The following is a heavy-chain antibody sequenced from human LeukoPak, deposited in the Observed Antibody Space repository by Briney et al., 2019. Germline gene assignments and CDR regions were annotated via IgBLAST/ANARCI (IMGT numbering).Heavy chain of an antibody. CDR1: GYTFTGYY. D-gene: IGHD3-9*01. Sequence: ASVKASCKASGYTFTGYYMHWVRQAPGQGLEWMGIINPSGGSTSYAQKFQGRVTMTRDTSTSTVYMELSSLRSEDTAVYYCAREEVLRYFDLWGQGTLVTVSS. CDR3: AREEVLRYFDL. V-gene: IGHV1-46*01. J-gene: IGHJ4*02. CDR2: INPSGGST.